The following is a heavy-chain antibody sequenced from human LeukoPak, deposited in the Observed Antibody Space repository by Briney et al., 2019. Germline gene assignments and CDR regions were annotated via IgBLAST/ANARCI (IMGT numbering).Heavy chain of an antibody. V-gene: IGHV6-1*01. D-gene: IGHD2-2*02. CDR2: TYYRSKWYN. CDR3: ARAVAYLEERIDP. J-gene: IGHJ5*02. CDR1: GDSVSSNSAA. Sequence: SQTLSLTCAISGDSVSSNSAAWTWIWQSPSRGLEWLGRTYYRSKWYNDYAVSVKSRITINPDTSKNQFSLRLNSVTPEDTAVYYCARAVAYLEERIDPWGQGTLVTVSS.